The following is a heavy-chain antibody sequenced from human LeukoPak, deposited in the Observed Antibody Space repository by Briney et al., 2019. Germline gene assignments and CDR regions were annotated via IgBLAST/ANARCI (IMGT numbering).Heavy chain of an antibody. D-gene: IGHD3-10*01. CDR3: ARAYRGYYGSGSYYNDAFDI. Sequence: GGSLSLSCAASGFAFSSYDMHWVRQATGKGLEWVSAIDTAGDTYYPGSVKGRFTISRENAKNSLYLQMNSLRAGDTVVYYCARAYRGYYGSGSYYNDAFDIWGQGTMVTVSS. CDR1: GFAFSSYD. J-gene: IGHJ3*02. CDR2: IDTAGDT. V-gene: IGHV3-13*04.